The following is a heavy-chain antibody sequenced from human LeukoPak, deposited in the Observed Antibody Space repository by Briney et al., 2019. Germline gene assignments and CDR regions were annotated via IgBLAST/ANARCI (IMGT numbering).Heavy chain of an antibody. CDR3: ASALTYYYDSSGQTYAFDI. V-gene: IGHV3-21*01. J-gene: IGHJ3*02. Sequence: PGGSLRLSCAASGFTFSSYSMNWVRQAPGKGLEWVSSISSSSSYIYYADSVKGRFTISRDNAKNSLYLQMNSLRAEDTAVYYCASALTYYYDSSGQTYAFDIWGQGTMVTVSS. CDR1: GFTFSSYS. D-gene: IGHD3-22*01. CDR2: ISSSSSYI.